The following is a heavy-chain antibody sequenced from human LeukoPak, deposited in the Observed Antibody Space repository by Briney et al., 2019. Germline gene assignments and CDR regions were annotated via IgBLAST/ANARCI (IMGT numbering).Heavy chain of an antibody. J-gene: IGHJ6*01. CDR2: ISGSGRST. CDR3: AKGTLTGTYYYAMDV. CDR1: GFTFDDYG. V-gene: IGHV3-23*01. D-gene: IGHD3-9*01. Sequence: GGSLRLSCAASGFTFDDYGMSWVRQAPGKGLEWVSVISGSGRSTYYADSVKGRFTISRDNSKNTLYLQMNSLRAEDTAVYYCAKGTLTGTYYYAMDVWGQGTTVTVSS.